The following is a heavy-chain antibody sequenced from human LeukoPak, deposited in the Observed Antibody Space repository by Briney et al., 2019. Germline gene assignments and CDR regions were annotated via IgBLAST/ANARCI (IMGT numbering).Heavy chain of an antibody. V-gene: IGHV4-59*08. J-gene: IGHJ4*02. D-gene: IGHD6-19*01. Sequence: SETLSLTCAVSGGSLNSHYWGWIRQPPGKGLQWSGDIYYTGKNNYNPSLKSRVTISLDTSKDHLSLNLTSVVAADTAIYYCVRRDTGWNYFDYWGQGILVTVSS. CDR3: VRRDTGWNYFDY. CDR1: GGSLNSHY. CDR2: IYYTGKN.